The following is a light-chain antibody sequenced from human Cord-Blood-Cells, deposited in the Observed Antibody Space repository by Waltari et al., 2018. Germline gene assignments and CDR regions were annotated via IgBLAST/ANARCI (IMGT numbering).Light chain of an antibody. CDR1: SSNIGSNY. J-gene: IGLJ1*01. V-gene: IGLV1-47*01. CDR3: AAWDDSLSGLYV. Sequence: QSVLTQPPSASGTPGQRVPISCSGSSSNIGSNYVYWYQQLPGTAPKLLIYRNNQLPSGVPDRFSGSKSGTSASLAISGLRSEDEADYYCAAWDDSLSGLYVFGTGTKVTVL. CDR2: RNN.